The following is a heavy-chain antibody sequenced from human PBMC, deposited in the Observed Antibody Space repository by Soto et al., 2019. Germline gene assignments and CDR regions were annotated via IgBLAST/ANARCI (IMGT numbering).Heavy chain of an antibody. J-gene: IGHJ6*02. Sequence: QVQLVQSGAEVKKPGSSVKVSCKASGGTFSSYAISWVRQAPGQGLEWMGGIIPIFGTANYAQKFQGRVTITADKSTSTAYMGLSSLRSEDTAVYYCARDRMVRGGDYYYGMDVWGQGTTVTVSS. CDR2: IIPIFGTA. V-gene: IGHV1-69*06. D-gene: IGHD3-10*01. CDR3: ARDRMVRGGDYYYGMDV. CDR1: GGTFSSYA.